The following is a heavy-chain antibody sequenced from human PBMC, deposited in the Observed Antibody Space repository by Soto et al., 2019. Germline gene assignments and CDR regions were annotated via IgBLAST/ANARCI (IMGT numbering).Heavy chain of an antibody. V-gene: IGHV4-34*01. D-gene: IGHD6-13*01. Sequence: PSETLSLTCAVYGGSFSGYYWSWIRQPPGKGLEWIGEINHSGSTNYNPSLKSRVTISVDTSKNQFSLKLSSVTAADTAVYYCARGSRRRCTTPYYFDYWGQGTLVTVSS. CDR2: INHSGST. CDR3: ARGSRRRCTTPYYFDY. CDR1: GGSFSGYY. J-gene: IGHJ4*02.